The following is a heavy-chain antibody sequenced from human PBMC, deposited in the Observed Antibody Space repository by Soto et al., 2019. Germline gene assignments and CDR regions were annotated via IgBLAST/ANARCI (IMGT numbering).Heavy chain of an antibody. D-gene: IGHD3-22*01. Sequence: PSETLSLTCTVSGGSMSNNHWSWIRQPPGKGLEWIGYIYYSGGINYNPSLKGRVTISVDTSKNQFSLKLNSVTAADTAVYYCARTYYYDSSAFGLAPRVDYWGQGTLVTVSS. V-gene: IGHV4-59*08. CDR2: IYYSGGI. CDR3: ARTYYYDSSAFGLAPRVDY. J-gene: IGHJ4*02. CDR1: GGSMSNNH.